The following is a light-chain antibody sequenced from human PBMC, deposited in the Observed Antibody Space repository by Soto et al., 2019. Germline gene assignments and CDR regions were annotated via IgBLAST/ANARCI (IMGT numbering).Light chain of an antibody. CDR3: LQSGNSPLT. CDR2: GAS. J-gene: IGKJ2*01. CDR1: RRISSAY. Sequence: EVVLTQSPGTLSLSPGERATLSCRASRRISSAYLAWYQQKPGQAPRLLIYGASTRATDIPDRFTGSGSATDITLIIRRLEPEDFAVYYCLQSGNSPLTFGQGTRLEIK. V-gene: IGKV3-20*01.